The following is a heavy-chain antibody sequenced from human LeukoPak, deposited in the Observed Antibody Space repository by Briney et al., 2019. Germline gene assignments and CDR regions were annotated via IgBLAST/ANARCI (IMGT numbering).Heavy chain of an antibody. D-gene: IGHD3-22*01. V-gene: IGHV4-34*01. Sequence: SETLSLTCAVYGGSFSGYYWSWIRQPPGKGLEWIGEINHSGSTNYNPSLKSRVTISVDTSKNQFSLKLSSVTAADPAVYYCARAEYYYDSSGYYAAYYYGMDVWGQGTTVTVSS. CDR1: GGSFSGYY. CDR3: ARAEYYYDSSGYYAAYYYGMDV. J-gene: IGHJ6*02. CDR2: INHSGST.